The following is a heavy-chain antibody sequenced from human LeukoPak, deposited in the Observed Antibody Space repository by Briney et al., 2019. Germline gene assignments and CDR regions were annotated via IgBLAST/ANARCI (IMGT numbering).Heavy chain of an antibody. Sequence: ASVKVSCKASGGTFSSYAISWVRQAPGQGLEWMGGFDPEDGETIYAQKFQGRVTMTEDTSTDTAYMELSSLRSEDTAVYYCATSTSVAGNDYWGQGTLVTVSS. V-gene: IGHV1-24*01. CDR1: GGTFSSYA. CDR3: ATSTSVAGNDY. J-gene: IGHJ4*02. CDR2: FDPEDGET. D-gene: IGHD6-19*01.